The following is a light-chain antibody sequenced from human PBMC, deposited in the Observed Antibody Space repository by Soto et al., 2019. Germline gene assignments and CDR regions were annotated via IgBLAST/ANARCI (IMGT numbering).Light chain of an antibody. CDR3: QQTDSLPLT. CDR1: QGIATW. V-gene: IGKV1-12*01. J-gene: IGKJ4*01. Sequence: DIQMTQSPSTVSASVGDRVTFTCRASQGIATWLAWYQQKPGKTPKLLIYAASSLQSGIPSRFSGSGSGTDFTLTINNLPPEDFATYYCQQTDSLPLTFGGGTKVEIK. CDR2: AAS.